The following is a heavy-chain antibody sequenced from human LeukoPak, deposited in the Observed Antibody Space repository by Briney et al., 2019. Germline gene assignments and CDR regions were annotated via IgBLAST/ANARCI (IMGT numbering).Heavy chain of an antibody. CDR1: GYTFTGYY. CDR3: ARVPLYSYGEGLDY. J-gene: IGHJ4*02. Sequence: ASVKVSCKASGYTFTGYYMHWVRQAPGQGLEWMGWINPNSGGTNYAQKFQGRVTMTRDTSVSTAYMELSRLRSDDTAVYYCARVPLYSYGEGLDYWGQGTLVTVSS. CDR2: INPNSGGT. D-gene: IGHD5-18*01. V-gene: IGHV1-2*02.